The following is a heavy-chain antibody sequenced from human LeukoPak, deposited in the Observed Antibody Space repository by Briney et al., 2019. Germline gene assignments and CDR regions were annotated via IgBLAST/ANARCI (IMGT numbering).Heavy chain of an antibody. D-gene: IGHD4-17*01. V-gene: IGHV3-7*01. CDR3: ARLRVTSNYYMDV. CDR1: EFTFSRNW. J-gene: IGHJ6*03. CDR2: IKLDGSEK. Sequence: GGSLRLSCAASEFTFSRNWMTWVRQAPGKGLEWVSNIKLDGSEKNYVDSLKGRFTISRDNAKTSLYLQMDSLRAEDTAVYYCARLRVTSNYYMDVWGKGTTVTVS.